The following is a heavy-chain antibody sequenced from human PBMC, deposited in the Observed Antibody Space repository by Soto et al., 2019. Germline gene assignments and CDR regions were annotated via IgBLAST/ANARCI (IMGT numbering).Heavy chain of an antibody. CDR3: ARILYSSGWYGVYYFDY. D-gene: IGHD6-19*01. J-gene: IGHJ4*02. CDR1: GFSLSNARMG. Sequence: QVTLKESGPVLVKPTETLTLTCTVSGFSLSNARMGVSWIRQPPGKALEWLAHIFSNDEKSYSTSLKSRLTSSTXXTXSXXVLTTTNMDPVDTATYYGARILYSSGWYGVYYFDYWGQGTLVTVSS. CDR2: IFSNDEK. V-gene: IGHV2-26*01.